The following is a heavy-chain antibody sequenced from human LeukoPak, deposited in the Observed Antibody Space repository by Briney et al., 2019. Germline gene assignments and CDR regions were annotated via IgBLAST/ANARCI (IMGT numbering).Heavy chain of an antibody. CDR1: GFTFRSYA. CDR2: ISGSGGST. Sequence: GGSLRLSCAASGFTFRSYAMSWVRQAPGKGLEWVSAISGSGGSTYYADSVKGRFTISRDNSKNTLYLQMNSLTAEDTAVYYCAKDSVPYYYGSGSYPDYWGQGTLVTVSS. J-gene: IGHJ4*02. CDR3: AKDSVPYYYGSGSYPDY. D-gene: IGHD3-10*01. V-gene: IGHV3-23*01.